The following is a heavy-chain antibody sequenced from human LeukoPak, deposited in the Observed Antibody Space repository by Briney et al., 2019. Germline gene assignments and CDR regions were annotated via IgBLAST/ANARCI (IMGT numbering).Heavy chain of an antibody. D-gene: IGHD4-17*01. CDR1: GGSISSGDYY. J-gene: IGHJ3*02. CDR3: ASVPAAESTVTTWGAFDI. CDR2: IYYSGST. Sequence: KASETLSLTCTVSGGSISSGDYYWSWLRQPPGKGLEWIGYIYYSGSTYYNPSLKSRVTISVDTSKNQFSLKLSSVTAADTAVYYCASVPAAESTVTTWGAFDIWGQGTMVTVSS. V-gene: IGHV4-30-4*02.